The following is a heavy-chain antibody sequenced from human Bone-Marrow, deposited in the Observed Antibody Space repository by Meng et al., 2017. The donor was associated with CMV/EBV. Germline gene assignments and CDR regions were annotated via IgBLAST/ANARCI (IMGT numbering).Heavy chain of an antibody. D-gene: IGHD3-10*01. CDR3: ATSTTQLLWFGEFYNYYYGMDV. J-gene: IGHJ6*02. CDR2: IYYSGST. V-gene: IGHV4-61*01. CDR1: GGSVSSGSYY. Sequence: GSPRLSCTVSGGSVSSGSYYWSWIRQPPGKGLEWIGYIYYSGSTNYNPPLKSRVTISVDTSKNQFALKLSSVTAADTAVYYCATSTTQLLWFGEFYNYYYGMDVWGQGTTVTVSS.